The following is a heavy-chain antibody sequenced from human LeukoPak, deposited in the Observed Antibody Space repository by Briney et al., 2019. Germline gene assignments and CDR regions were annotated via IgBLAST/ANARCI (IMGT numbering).Heavy chain of an antibody. J-gene: IGHJ4*02. D-gene: IGHD1-1*01. CDR3: ARDRGTWNDDGFDY. V-gene: IGHV4-4*07. CDR2: IYISGST. Sequence: SETLSLTCTASGGSISSYYWSWIRQPAGKGLEWIGRIYISGSTNYNPSLKSRVTMSVDTSKNQFSLKLSSVTAADTAVYYCARDRGTWNDDGFDYWGQGTLVTVSS. CDR1: GGSISSYY.